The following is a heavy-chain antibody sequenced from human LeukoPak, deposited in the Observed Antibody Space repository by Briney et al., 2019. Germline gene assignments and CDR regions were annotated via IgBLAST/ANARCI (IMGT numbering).Heavy chain of an antibody. CDR3: TARHMTTVTHFDY. CDR1: GFTFSNAW. Sequence: TGGSLRLLCAASGFTFSNAWMSWVRQAPGKGLEWVGRIKSKTDGGTTDYAAPVKGRFTISRDDSKNTLYLQMNSLKTEDTAVYYCTARHMTTVTHFDYRGQGTLVTASS. D-gene: IGHD4-11*01. V-gene: IGHV3-15*01. CDR2: IKSKTDGGTT. J-gene: IGHJ4*02.